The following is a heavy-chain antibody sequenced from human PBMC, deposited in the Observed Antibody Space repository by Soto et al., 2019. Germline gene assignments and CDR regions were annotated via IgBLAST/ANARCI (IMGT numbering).Heavy chain of an antibody. CDR3: ASDLVIAAAAPYYYYGMDV. CDR2: IYYSGST. CDR1: VGSISSGDYY. Sequence: SETLSLTCTVSVGSISSGDYYWSWIRQPPGKGLEWIGYIYYSGSTYYNQSLKSRVTISVDTSKNQFSLKLSSVTAADTAVYYCASDLVIAAAAPYYYYGMDVWGQGTTV. V-gene: IGHV4-30-4*01. D-gene: IGHD6-13*01. J-gene: IGHJ6*02.